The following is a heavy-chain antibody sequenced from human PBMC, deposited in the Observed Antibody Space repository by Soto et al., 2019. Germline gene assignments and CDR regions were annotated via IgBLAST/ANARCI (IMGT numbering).Heavy chain of an antibody. D-gene: IGHD3-10*01. V-gene: IGHV3-21*01. J-gene: IGHJ5*01. CDR3: AKSVYNSTTTVFDS. Sequence: GGSLRLSCAASGFTFSSFSMNWVRQAPGKGLEGVSSISSSSSYIYYADSVKGRFTISRDNSKNTLYLQMNSLRAEDTAVYYCAKSVYNSTTTVFDSRAQGNPVTISS. CDR2: ISSSSSYI. CDR1: GFTFSSFS.